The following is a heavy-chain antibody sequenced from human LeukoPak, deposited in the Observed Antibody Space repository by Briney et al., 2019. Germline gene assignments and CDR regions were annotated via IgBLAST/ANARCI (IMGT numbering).Heavy chain of an antibody. Sequence: GRSLRLSCAASGFIFRRYAMSWVRQAPGKGLEWVSGISASGDATFYADPVKGRFTISRDNPKNTLYLQMNSLRRDDTAVYYCAKYVTPPGTYYYGLDVWGQGTTITVSS. CDR1: GFIFRRYA. CDR3: AKYVTPPGTYYYGLDV. J-gene: IGHJ6*02. CDR2: ISASGDAT. V-gene: IGHV3-23*01. D-gene: IGHD6-13*01.